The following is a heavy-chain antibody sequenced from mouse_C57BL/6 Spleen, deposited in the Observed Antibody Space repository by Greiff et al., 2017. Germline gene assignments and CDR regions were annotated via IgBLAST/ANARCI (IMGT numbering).Heavy chain of an antibody. Sequence: QVQLQQSGPELVKPGASVKISCTASGYAFSSSWMNWVQQSPGKGLEWIGRIYPGDGDTNYNGKFKGKGTLTADKSSSTAYMQLSSLTSEDSAVYFCADDYIDYWGQGTTLTVSS. D-gene: IGHD2-3*01. CDR3: ADDYIDY. CDR1: GYAFSSSW. J-gene: IGHJ2*01. CDR2: IYPGDGDT. V-gene: IGHV1-82*01.